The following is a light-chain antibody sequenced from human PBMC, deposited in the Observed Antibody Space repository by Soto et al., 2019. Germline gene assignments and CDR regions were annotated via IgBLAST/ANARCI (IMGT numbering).Light chain of an antibody. CDR3: QQYGSSLLT. J-gene: IGKJ4*01. CDR1: QSIATSQ. V-gene: IGKV3-20*01. CDR2: GAS. Sequence: EIVLTQSPGTLSLSPGERATLFCRASQSIATSQLAWYQQKPGQAPRLLIGASTRATGIPDRFSDSGSGTDFTLTISRLEPEDFDVYYCQQYGSSLLTFGGGTKVEIK.